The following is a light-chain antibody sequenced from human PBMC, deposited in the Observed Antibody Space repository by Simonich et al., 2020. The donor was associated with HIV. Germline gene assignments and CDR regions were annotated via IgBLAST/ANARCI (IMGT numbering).Light chain of an antibody. CDR2: GSS. CDR1: QSVRGN. J-gene: IGKJ4*01. Sequence: EIVLTQSPAPLSVSPGEGATLTCRASQSVRGNLDWYQQKPGQAPRLLIYGSSTRATGIPARVSGSGSGTEFTLTISSMQSEDFAVYYCQQYNNWPLTFGGGTKVEIK. V-gene: IGKV3-15*01. CDR3: QQYNNWPLT.